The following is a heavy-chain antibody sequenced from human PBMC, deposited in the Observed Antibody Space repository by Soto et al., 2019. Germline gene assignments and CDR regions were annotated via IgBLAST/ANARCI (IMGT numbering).Heavy chain of an antibody. CDR3: ATRYCSGGSCYSAALGY. CDR2: ISSSGSTI. Sequence: QVQLVESGGGLVKPGGSLRLSCAASGFTFSDFYMSWIRQAPGKGLEWVSYISSSGSTIYYADSVKGRFTISRDNAKNSLDLQMNSLRAEDTAVYYCATRYCSGGSCYSAALGYWGQGTLVTVSS. D-gene: IGHD2-15*01. J-gene: IGHJ4*02. CDR1: GFTFSDFY. V-gene: IGHV3-11*01.